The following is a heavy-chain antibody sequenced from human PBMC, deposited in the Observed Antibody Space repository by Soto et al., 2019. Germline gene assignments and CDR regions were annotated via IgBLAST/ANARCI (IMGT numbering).Heavy chain of an antibody. V-gene: IGHV4-39*01. J-gene: IGHJ6*02. D-gene: IGHD2-2*03. Sequence: SETLSLTCTVSGGSVSSSSYSWGWIRQSPGKGLEWIGTIYSSENTYYNPSLLRRVTISVDTSKNEFSVRLSSVTAADTAVYYCARLDGYCISTNCHGYYGMDVWGQGTTVTVSS. CDR1: GGSVSSSSYS. CDR2: IYSSENT. CDR3: ARLDGYCISTNCHGYYGMDV.